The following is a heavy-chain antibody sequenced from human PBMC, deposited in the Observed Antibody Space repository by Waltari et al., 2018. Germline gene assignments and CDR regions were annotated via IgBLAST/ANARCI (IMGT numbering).Heavy chain of an antibody. CDR3: ARDGYDFWSGMDV. Sequence: QVQLQESGPGLVKPSQTLSLTCTVSGGSIRSGCYYWSWIRQPPGKGLGGNGYISYSGSTYYNPSLKSRVTISVDTSKNQFSLKLSSVTAADTAVYYCARDGYDFWSGMDVWGQGTTVTVSS. D-gene: IGHD3-3*01. J-gene: IGHJ6*02. V-gene: IGHV4-31*03. CDR1: GGSIRSGCYY. CDR2: ISYSGST.